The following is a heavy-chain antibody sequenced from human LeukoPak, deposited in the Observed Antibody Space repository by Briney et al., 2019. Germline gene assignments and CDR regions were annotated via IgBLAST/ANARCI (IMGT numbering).Heavy chain of an antibody. D-gene: IGHD6-19*01. CDR2: IKQDGSEK. J-gene: IGHJ4*02. V-gene: IGHV3-7*01. CDR3: AREGSSGWYGLDY. Sequence: PGGSLRLSCAASGFTLSSYWMSWVRQAPGKGLEWVANIKQDGSEKYYVDSVKGRFTISRDNAKNSLYLQMNSLRAEATAVYYCAREGSSGWYGLDYWGQGTLVTVSS. CDR1: GFTLSSYW.